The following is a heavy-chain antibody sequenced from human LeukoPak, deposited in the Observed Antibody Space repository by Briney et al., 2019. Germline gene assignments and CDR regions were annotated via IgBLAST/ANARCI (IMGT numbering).Heavy chain of an antibody. D-gene: IGHD3-22*01. J-gene: IGHJ4*02. CDR2: ISGYKGNT. CDR3: ARDYYDNSGYFDY. V-gene: IGHV1-18*01. CDR1: DYTFTKYG. Sequence: ASVKVSCKAADYTFTKYGISWVRQAPGQGLEWMGWISGYKGNTNYAQKLQGRVTMTTDTSTSTAYMELRSLRSDDTAVYYCARDYYDNSGYFDYWGQGTLVTVSS.